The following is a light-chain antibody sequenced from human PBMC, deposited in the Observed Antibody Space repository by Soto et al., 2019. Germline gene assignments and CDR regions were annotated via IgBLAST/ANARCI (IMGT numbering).Light chain of an antibody. V-gene: IGKV3-15*01. CDR2: GAS. CDR3: QQYNNWPKT. Sequence: EIVMKQSAATLSVSPGERATLSCRASQSVSSNLAWYQQKPGQAPRLLIYGASTRATGIPARFSGSGSGTEFTLTISSLQSEDFAVYYCQQYNNWPKTFGQGTNVDI. J-gene: IGKJ1*01. CDR1: QSVSSN.